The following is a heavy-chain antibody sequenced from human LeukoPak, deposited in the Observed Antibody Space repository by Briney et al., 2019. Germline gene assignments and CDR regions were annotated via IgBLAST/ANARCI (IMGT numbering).Heavy chain of an antibody. CDR2: IIPIFGTA. D-gene: IGHD3-3*01. CDR3: ARAATRFWPKSYYFDY. J-gene: IGHJ4*02. V-gene: IGHV1-69*05. Sequence: SAKVSCKASGGTFSSYAISWVRQAPGQGLEWMGGIIPIFGTANYAQKFQGRVTITRDTSASTAYMELSSLRSEDTAVYYCARAATRFWPKSYYFDYWGQGTLVTVSS. CDR1: GGTFSSYA.